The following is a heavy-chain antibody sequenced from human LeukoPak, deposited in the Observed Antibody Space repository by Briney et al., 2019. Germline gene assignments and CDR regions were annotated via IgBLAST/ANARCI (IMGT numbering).Heavy chain of an antibody. D-gene: IGHD6-19*01. Sequence: ASVKVSCKASGYTFTGYYMHWVRQAPGQGLEWMGWINPNSGGTNYAQKFQGWVTITRDTSISTAYMELSRLRSDDTAVYYCAREPAVAGTDGNTPFDYWGQGTLVTVSS. CDR2: INPNSGGT. J-gene: IGHJ4*02. CDR1: GYTFTGYY. CDR3: AREPAVAGTDGNTPFDY. V-gene: IGHV1-2*04.